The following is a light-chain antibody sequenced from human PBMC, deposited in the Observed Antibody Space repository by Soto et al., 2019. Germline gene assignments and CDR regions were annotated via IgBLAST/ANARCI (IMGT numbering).Light chain of an antibody. Sequence: DIPMTQSPSSLSASVGDRVTITCRASQGIRHDLGWYQQKPGKAPKRLIYTASSLQSGVPPRFSGSGSGTKFTLTISSLQPEDFATYYCLQNNSYPVTFGQGTKVEIK. J-gene: IGKJ1*01. CDR3: LQNNSYPVT. CDR2: TAS. CDR1: QGIRHD. V-gene: IGKV1-17*01.